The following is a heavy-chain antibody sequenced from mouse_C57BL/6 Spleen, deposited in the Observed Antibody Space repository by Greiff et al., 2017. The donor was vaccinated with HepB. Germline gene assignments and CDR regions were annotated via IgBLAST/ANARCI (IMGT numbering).Heavy chain of an antibody. CDR1: GYTFTDYE. J-gene: IGHJ2*01. CDR2: IDPETGGT. Sequence: VQVVESGAELVRPGASVTLSCKASGYTFTDYEMHWVKQTPVHGLEWIGAIDPETGGTAYNQKFKGKAILTADKSSSTAYMELRSLTSEDSAVYYCTRGHDYWGQGTTLTVSS. V-gene: IGHV1-15*01. CDR3: TRGHDY.